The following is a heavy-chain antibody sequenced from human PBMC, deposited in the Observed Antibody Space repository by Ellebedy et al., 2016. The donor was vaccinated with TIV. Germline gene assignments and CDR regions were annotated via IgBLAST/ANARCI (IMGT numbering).Heavy chain of an antibody. CDR3: ARDLGGSTAKGRLDY. V-gene: IGHV3-48*04. D-gene: IGHD3-16*01. J-gene: IGHJ4*02. CDR2: ISSSSSII. CDR1: GLTFSGYS. Sequence: GESLKISCVASGLTFSGYSMNWVRQAPGKGLEWLSYISSSSSIIYYADSVKGRFTVSRDNAKNSLYLQMNSLRVDDTAVYYCARDLGGSTAKGRLDYWGRGTLVTVSS.